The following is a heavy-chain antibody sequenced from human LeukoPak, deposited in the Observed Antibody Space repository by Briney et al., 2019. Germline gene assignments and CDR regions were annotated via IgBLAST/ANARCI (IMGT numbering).Heavy chain of an antibody. CDR3: ARGGYCSSTSCTNDAFDI. CDR1: GYTFTSYG. V-gene: IGHV1-18*01. Sequence: ASVKVSCKASGYTFTSYGISWVRQAPGQGLEWMGWISAYNGNTNYAQKLQGRVTMTTDTSTSTAYMELRSLRSDDTAAYYCARGGYCSSTSCTNDAFDIWGQGTMVTVSS. CDR2: ISAYNGNT. J-gene: IGHJ3*02. D-gene: IGHD2-2*01.